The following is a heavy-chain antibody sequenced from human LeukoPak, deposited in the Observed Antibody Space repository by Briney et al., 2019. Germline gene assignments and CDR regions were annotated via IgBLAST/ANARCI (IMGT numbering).Heavy chain of an antibody. J-gene: IGHJ5*02. CDR2: ISPSGSIS. D-gene: IGHD3-9*01. Sequence: GGSLRLSCAASEFSVGSNYMTWVRQAPGKGLEWVSGISPSGSISYYADSVKGRFTISRDNSKNTVSLQMNSLRAEDTALYYCARDLDWGAFDAWGQGTLVTVSS. CDR1: EFSVGSNY. V-gene: IGHV3-23*01. CDR3: ARDLDWGAFDA.